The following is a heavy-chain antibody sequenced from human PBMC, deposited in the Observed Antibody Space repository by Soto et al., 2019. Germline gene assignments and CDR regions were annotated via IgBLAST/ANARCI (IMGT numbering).Heavy chain of an antibody. J-gene: IGHJ6*03. Sequence: EVQLVESGGGLVKPGGSLRLSCAASGFTFSSYNMNWVRQAPGKGLEWVSSISGSSSYIYYADSVKGPFTVSRDNAKNSLELQMNSLGAEDTDVYECAGDRQDGLYFYYDMDVWGKGTTVTVSS. D-gene: IGHD2-21*02. CDR1: GFTFSSYN. CDR2: ISGSSSYI. V-gene: IGHV3-21*01. CDR3: AGDRQDGLYFYYDMDV.